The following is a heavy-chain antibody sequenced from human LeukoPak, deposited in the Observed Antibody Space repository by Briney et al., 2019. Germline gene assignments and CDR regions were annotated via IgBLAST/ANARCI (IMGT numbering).Heavy chain of an antibody. J-gene: IGHJ4*02. V-gene: IGHV3-30*18. CDR2: ISYDGSNK. Sequence: HAGGSLRLSCAASGFTFSSYGMHWVRQAPGKGLEWVAVISYDGSNKYYADSVKGRFTISRDNSKNTLYLQMNSLRAEDTAVYYCAKGLGWGCDYWGQGTLVTVSS. CDR1: GFTFSSYG. D-gene: IGHD7-27*01. CDR3: AKGLGWGCDY.